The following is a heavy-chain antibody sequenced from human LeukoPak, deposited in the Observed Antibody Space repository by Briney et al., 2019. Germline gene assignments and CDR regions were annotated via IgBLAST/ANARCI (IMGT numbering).Heavy chain of an antibody. CDR3: ARSSVYDYVWGSYPDMYYFDY. J-gene: IGHJ4*02. V-gene: IGHV4-59*01. CDR2: IYYSGST. CDR1: GGSISSYY. D-gene: IGHD3-16*02. Sequence: LETLSLTCTVSGGSISSYYWSWIRQPPGKGLEWIGYIYYSGSTNYNPSLKSRVTISVDTSKNQFSLKLSSVTAADTAVYYCARSSVYDYVWGSYPDMYYFDYWGQGTLVTVSS.